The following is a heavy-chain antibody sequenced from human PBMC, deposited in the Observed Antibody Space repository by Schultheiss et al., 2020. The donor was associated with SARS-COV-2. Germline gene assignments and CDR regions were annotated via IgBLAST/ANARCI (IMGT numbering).Heavy chain of an antibody. V-gene: IGHV3-21*01. Sequence: GGSLRLSCAASGFTFNTYTMNWVRQAPGKGLEWVSSISSRNTYIDYADSVRGRFTISRDNAKNSLYLQMNSLRAEDTAVYYCARRGAYSSGFFYYYYGMDVWGQGTTVTVSS. D-gene: IGHD6-19*01. J-gene: IGHJ6*02. CDR2: ISSRNTYI. CDR3: ARRGAYSSGFFYYYYGMDV. CDR1: GFTFNTYT.